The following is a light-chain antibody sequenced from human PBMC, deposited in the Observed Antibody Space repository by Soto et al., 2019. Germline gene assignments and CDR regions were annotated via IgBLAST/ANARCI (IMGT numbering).Light chain of an antibody. V-gene: IGKV1-5*03. Sequence: DFQMTQSPSTLSASVGDRVTITCRASQSISSWLAWYQQKPGKAPKLLIYKASNLESGVPSRFSGSGSGTEFTLTISSLQPDDFAIYYCQQYDTYTTFGQGTKVEIK. CDR3: QQYDTYTT. J-gene: IGKJ1*01. CDR2: KAS. CDR1: QSISSW.